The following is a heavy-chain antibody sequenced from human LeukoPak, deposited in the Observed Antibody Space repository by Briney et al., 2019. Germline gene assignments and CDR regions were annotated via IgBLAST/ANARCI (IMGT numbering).Heavy chain of an antibody. D-gene: IGHD6-19*01. V-gene: IGHV3-74*01. J-gene: IGHJ6*02. CDR3: ARWGSSGWYPMDV. CDR2: INSDGSSP. Sequence: GGSLSLSCAAPGFTFSTYWMHWVRQAPGKGLVWVSCINSDGSSPSYADSVKGRFTISRDNAKNTVYLQMNSLRAEDTAVYYCARWGSSGWYPMDVWGQGTTVTVSS. CDR1: GFTFSTYW.